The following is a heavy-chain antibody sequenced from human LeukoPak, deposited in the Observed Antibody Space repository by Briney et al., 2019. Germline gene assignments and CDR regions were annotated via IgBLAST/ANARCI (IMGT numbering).Heavy chain of an antibody. V-gene: IGHV4-34*01. D-gene: IGHD3-3*01. J-gene: IGHJ4*02. CDR3: ARGYYDFWSGYFDY. CDR1: GGSFSGYY. Sequence: SETLSLTCAVYGGSFSGYYWSWIRQPPGEGLEWIGEINHSGSTNYNPSLKSRVTISVDTSKNQFSLKLSSVTAADTAVYYCARGYYDFWSGYFDYWGQGTLVTVSS. CDR2: INHSGST.